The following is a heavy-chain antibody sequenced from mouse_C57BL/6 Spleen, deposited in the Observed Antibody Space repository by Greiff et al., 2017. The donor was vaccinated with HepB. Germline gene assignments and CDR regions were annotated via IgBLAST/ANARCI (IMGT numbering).Heavy chain of an antibody. D-gene: IGHD1-1*01. CDR2: IYPGDGDT. J-gene: IGHJ3*01. V-gene: IGHV1-80*01. CDR3: ARDYYCGSRAY. CDR1: GYAFSSYW. Sequence: QVQLQQSGAELVKPGASVKISCKASGYAFSSYWMNWVKQRPGKGLERIGQIYPGDGDTNYNGKFKGKATLTADISSSTAYMQLSSLTSEDSAVYFCARDYYCGSRAYWGQGTLVTVAA.